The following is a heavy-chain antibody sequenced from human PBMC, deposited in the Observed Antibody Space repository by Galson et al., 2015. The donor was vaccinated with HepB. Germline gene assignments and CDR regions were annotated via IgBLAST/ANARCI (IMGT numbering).Heavy chain of an antibody. D-gene: IGHD6-19*01. V-gene: IGHV3-21*01. CDR3: ARGTYSSGPNYY. CDR1: GFTFSSYS. CDR2: ISSSSSYI. Sequence: SLRLSCAASGFTFSSYSMNWVRQAPGKGLEWVSSISSSSSYIYYADSVKGRFTISRDNAKNSLYLQMNSLRAEDTAVYYCARGTYSSGPNYYWGQGTLVTVSS. J-gene: IGHJ4*02.